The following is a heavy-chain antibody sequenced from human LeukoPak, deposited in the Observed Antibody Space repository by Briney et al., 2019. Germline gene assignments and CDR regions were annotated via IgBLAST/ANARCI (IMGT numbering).Heavy chain of an antibody. V-gene: IGHV4-34*01. D-gene: IGHD2-15*01. CDR2: INHSGST. J-gene: IGHJ4*02. CDR3: ARSRSYCSGGSCYSGLYYFDY. CDR1: GGSFSGYD. Sequence: SETLSLTCAVYGGSFSGYDWSWIRQPPGKGLEWIGEINHSGSTNYNPSLKSRVTISVDTSKNQFSLKLSSVTAADTAVYYCARSRSYCSGGSCYSGLYYFDYWGQGTLVTVSS.